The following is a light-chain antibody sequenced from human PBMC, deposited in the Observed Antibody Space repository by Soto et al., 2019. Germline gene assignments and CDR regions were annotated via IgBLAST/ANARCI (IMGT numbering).Light chain of an antibody. V-gene: IGLV2-14*01. J-gene: IGLJ2*01. Sequence: QSALTQPASVSGSRGQSITISCTGTSSDVGAYNFVSWYRQHPAKAPKLLIYEVSYRPSGVSSRFSGSKSGNTASLTISGLQAEDEADYYCSSYTSSSVVVFGGGTKVTVL. CDR1: SSDVGAYNF. CDR2: EVS. CDR3: SSYTSSSVVV.